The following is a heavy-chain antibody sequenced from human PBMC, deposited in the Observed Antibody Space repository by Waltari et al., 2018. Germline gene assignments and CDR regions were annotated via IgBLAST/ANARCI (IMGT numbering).Heavy chain of an antibody. CDR1: GFRVSSNH. V-gene: IGHV3-53*02. D-gene: IGHD3-22*01. J-gene: IGHJ4*02. CDR3: AAYGGYSY. CDR2: IYNDGRT. Sequence: EVQLVETGGGLIQPGGSLRLSCAVSGFRVSSNHVTWVRQVPGKGLEWVEVIYNDGRTYVADSVKGRFTISRDSSKNTVLLQMNMLRVDDTAVYYCAAYGGYSYWGQGTLVTVSS.